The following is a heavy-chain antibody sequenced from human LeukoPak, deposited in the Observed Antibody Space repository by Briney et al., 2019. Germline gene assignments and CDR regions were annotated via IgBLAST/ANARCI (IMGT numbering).Heavy chain of an antibody. CDR1: GGSIRSYY. CDR3: ARHEKFYDSSGYLLYASDI. Sequence: VKPSETLSLTCTVSGGSIRSYYWNWIRQPPGKGLEWIGTMYYSGSTNYNPSLKSRVTISVDTSKNQFSLKLSSVTAADTAMYYCARHEKFYDSSGYLLYASDIWGQGTMVTVSS. CDR2: MYYSGST. D-gene: IGHD3-22*01. J-gene: IGHJ3*02. V-gene: IGHV4-59*08.